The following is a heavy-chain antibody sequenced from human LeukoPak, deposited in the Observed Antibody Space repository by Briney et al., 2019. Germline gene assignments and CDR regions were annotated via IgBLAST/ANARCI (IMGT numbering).Heavy chain of an antibody. CDR1: GYTFTSYG. CDR3: ARDRKRTYYYGSGSYYKVHWFDP. Sequence: ASVKVSCKASGYTFTSYGISWVRQAPGQGLEWMGWISAYNGNTNYAQKLQGRVTMTTDTSTSTAYMELRILRSDDTAVYFSARDRKRTYYYGSGSYYKVHWFDPWGQGTLVTVSS. CDR2: ISAYNGNT. V-gene: IGHV1-18*01. D-gene: IGHD3-10*01. J-gene: IGHJ5*02.